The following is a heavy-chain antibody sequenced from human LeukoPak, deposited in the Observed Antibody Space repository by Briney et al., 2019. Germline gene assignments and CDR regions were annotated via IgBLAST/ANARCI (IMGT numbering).Heavy chain of an antibody. CDR1: GGSNY. J-gene: IGHJ5*02. V-gene: IGHV4-59*01. Sequence: SETLSLTCTVSGGSNYWSWLRQPPGKGLEWIAYIHYSGSTNYNPSLKSRVTISVGTSKNQFSLKLSSVTAADTAVYYCARGGGSCYDILTGYPWGQGTLVTVSS. CDR2: IHYSGST. D-gene: IGHD3-9*01. CDR3: ARGGGSCYDILTGYP.